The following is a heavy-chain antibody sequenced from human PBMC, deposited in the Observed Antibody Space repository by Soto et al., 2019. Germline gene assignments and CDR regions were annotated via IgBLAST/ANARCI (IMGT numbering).Heavy chain of an antibody. CDR1: GFRFSGVA. J-gene: IGHJ4*02. V-gene: IGHV3-73*01. CDR3: IRHDPNWYWY. CDR2: IRSRANNYAT. D-gene: IGHD2-8*02. Sequence: GGSLRLSCAASGFRFSGVAMYWVRQASGRGLEWVGRIRSRANNYATAFAASVQGRFTLSRDDSKNTAYLQMNSLKTEDTAVYYCIRHDPNWYWYWGWGTLVTVSS.